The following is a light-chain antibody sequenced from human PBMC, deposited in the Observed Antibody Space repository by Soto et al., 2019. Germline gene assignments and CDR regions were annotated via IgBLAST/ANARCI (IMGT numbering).Light chain of an antibody. CDR3: QQYTNTNNPWM. J-gene: IGKJ1*01. CDR2: QAS. V-gene: IGKV1-5*03. CDR1: QSVSGW. Sequence: DIQMTQSPSTLSASVGDRVAITCRASQSVSGWLAWYQQKPGKVPKLLIYQASTLEDGVPSRFSGSGSGTEFTLIISGLQPDDSATYYCQQYTNTNNPWMFGQGTKVEI.